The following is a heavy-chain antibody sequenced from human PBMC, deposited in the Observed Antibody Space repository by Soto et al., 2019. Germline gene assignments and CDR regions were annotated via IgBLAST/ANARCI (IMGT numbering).Heavy chain of an antibody. V-gene: IGHV4-39*07. D-gene: IGHD3-3*01. J-gene: IGHJ5*02. CDR3: ARCGYDFWSGSYHNWFDP. CDR1: GGSISSSSYY. CDR2: IYYSGST. Sequence: SETLSLTCTVSGGSISSSSYYWGWIRQPPGKGLEWIGSIYYSGSTYYNPSLKNRVTISVDTSKNQISLKISSVNAADTAVNYCARCGYDFWSGSYHNWFDPWGQGTLVTVSS.